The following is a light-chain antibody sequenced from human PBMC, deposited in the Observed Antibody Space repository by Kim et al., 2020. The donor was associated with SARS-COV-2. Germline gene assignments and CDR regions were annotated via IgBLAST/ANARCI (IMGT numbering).Light chain of an antibody. CDR2: YDS. CDR1: NIGSKS. CDR3: QVWDSSSDHPV. V-gene: IGLV3-21*04. J-gene: IGLJ2*01. Sequence: SYELTQPPSVSVAPGKTARITCGGNNIGSKSVHWYQQKPGQAPVLVIYYDSDRPSGIPERFSGSNSGNTATLTISRVEAGDEADYYCQVWDSSSDHPVFGRGTQLTFL.